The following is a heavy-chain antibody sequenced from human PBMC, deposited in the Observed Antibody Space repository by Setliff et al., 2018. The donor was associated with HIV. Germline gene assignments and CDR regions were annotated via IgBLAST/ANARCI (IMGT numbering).Heavy chain of an antibody. D-gene: IGHD3-16*01. CDR1: GGSISKYF. V-gene: IGHV4-59*05. CDR3: ARHRYRFGIDS. Sequence: SETLSLTCTVSGGSISKYFWSWIRQPPGKGLEWIGTIDYSGNTYYNASLRSRAIISGDMSKNQFSLNLNSVTASETAVYYCARHRYRFGIDSWDQGALVTVSS. J-gene: IGHJ5*01. CDR2: IDYSGNT.